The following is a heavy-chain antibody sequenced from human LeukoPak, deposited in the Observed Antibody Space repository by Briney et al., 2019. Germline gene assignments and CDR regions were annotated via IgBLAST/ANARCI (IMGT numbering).Heavy chain of an antibody. D-gene: IGHD6-13*01. V-gene: IGHV3-53*01. CDR2: IYSGGSK. CDR3: PREDSSTWEGLRAFDT. J-gene: IGHJ3*02. CDR1: GFTVSSNY. Sequence: PGGSLSLSCAASGFTVSSNYMSWVGQAPGKGLDWVSVIYSGGSKHYADSVKGGFTISRDSPMQTLYLHMTGLRAERTHGYFWPREDSSTWEGLRAFDTSGQGEMFTVSS.